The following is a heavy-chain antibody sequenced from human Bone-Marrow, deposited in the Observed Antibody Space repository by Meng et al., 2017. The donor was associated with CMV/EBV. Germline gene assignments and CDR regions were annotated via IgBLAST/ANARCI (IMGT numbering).Heavy chain of an antibody. Sequence: GESLKISCAASGFSFSSYEMNWVRQAPGKGLEWVSYISSSGSTRYYGDSVRGRFTISRDNAENSLYLQMNSLRAEDTAVYYCARVASAGRGMDVWGQGTTVTVSS. J-gene: IGHJ6*02. CDR1: GFSFSSYE. CDR3: ARVASAGRGMDV. CDR2: ISSSGSTR. V-gene: IGHV3-48*03. D-gene: IGHD6-13*01.